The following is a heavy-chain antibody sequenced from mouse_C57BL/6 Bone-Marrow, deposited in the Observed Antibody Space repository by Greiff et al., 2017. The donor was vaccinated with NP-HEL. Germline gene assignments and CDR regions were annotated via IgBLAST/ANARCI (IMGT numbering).Heavy chain of an antibody. CDR1: GYTFTSYW. Sequence: QVQLKESGAELAKPGASVKMSCKASGYTFTSYWMHWVKQRPGQGLEWIGYINPSTGYTEYNQKFKDKATLTADKSSSTAYMQLSSLTSEDSAVYYCASRYDFYYAMDYWGQGTSVTGSS. CDR2: INPSTGYT. D-gene: IGHD2-14*01. V-gene: IGHV1-7*01. CDR3: ASRYDFYYAMDY. J-gene: IGHJ4*01.